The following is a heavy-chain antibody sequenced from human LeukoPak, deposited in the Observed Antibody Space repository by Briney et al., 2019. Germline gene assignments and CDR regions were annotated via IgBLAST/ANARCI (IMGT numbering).Heavy chain of an antibody. CDR3: ARGLGLGTAHIDY. CDR1: GGSFSGYC. V-gene: IGHV4-34*01. CDR2: INHSGST. Sequence: PSETLSLTCAVYGGSFSGYCWSWIRQPPGKGLEWIGEINHSGSTNYNPSLKSRVTISVDTSKNQFSLKLSSVTAADTAVYYCARGLGLGTAHIDYWGQGTLVTVSS. J-gene: IGHJ4*02. D-gene: IGHD2-21*02.